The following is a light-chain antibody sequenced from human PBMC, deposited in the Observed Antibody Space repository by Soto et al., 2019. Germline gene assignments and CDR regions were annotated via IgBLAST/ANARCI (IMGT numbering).Light chain of an antibody. CDR3: SSYTSSSTYVV. CDR1: SSDVGGYNY. Sequence: QSVLTQPASVSGSPGQSITISCTGTSSDVGGYNYVSWYQQHPGKAPKLMIYDVSNRPSGVSNRFSGSKTGNTASLPISGHKAEDEADYYCSSYTSSSTYVVFGGGTKLTVL. CDR2: DVS. V-gene: IGLV2-14*01. J-gene: IGLJ2*01.